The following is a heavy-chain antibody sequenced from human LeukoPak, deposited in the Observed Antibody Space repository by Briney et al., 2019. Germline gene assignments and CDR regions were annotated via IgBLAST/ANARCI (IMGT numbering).Heavy chain of an antibody. CDR3: ARAPLAYCGGDCYSGAFDI. D-gene: IGHD2-21*02. J-gene: IGHJ3*02. Sequence: ASQTLSLTCTVSGGSISSGGYYWSWIRQHPGKGLERIGYIYYSGSTYYNPSLKSRVTISVDTSKNQFSLKLSSVTAADTAVYYCARAPLAYCGGDCYSGAFDIWGQGTMVTVSS. CDR2: IYYSGST. V-gene: IGHV4-31*03. CDR1: GGSISSGGYY.